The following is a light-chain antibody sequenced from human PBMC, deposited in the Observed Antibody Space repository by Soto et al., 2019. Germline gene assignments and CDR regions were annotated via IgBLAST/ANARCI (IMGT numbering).Light chain of an antibody. CDR1: QSVGRNY. CDR3: QQYNDWPQT. CDR2: AAS. J-gene: IGKJ1*01. Sequence: EIMLTQSPGTLSLSPGEGATLSFRASQSVGRNYLAWYQQKPGQAPRLLIYAASSRATGIPDRFSGSVSGTGFTLTTSSLQSEDFAVYYCQQYNDWPQTFGQGTKVDI. V-gene: IGKV3-20*01.